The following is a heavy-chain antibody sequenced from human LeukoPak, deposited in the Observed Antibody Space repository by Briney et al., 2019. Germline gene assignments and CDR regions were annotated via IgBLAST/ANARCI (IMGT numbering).Heavy chain of an antibody. D-gene: IGHD3-10*01. Sequence: GGSLRLSCAASGFPFSSYAMSWVRQAPGKGLEWVSTINGGGVNTHYAASVGGRFTISRDNSKNTLFLQMNSLRAEDTAVYYCAKGHYYSSGSLDYWGQGTLVTVSS. J-gene: IGHJ4*02. CDR2: INGGGVNT. CDR1: GFPFSSYA. CDR3: AKGHYYSSGSLDY. V-gene: IGHV3-23*01.